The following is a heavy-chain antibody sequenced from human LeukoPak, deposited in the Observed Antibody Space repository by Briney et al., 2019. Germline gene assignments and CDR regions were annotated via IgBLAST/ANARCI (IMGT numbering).Heavy chain of an antibody. D-gene: IGHD4-17*01. V-gene: IGHV3-33*01. CDR2: IWYDGSNK. CDR1: GFTFSSYG. Sequence: AGGSLRLSCAASGFTFSSYGMHWVRQAPGKGLEWLAVIWYDGSNKYYADSVKGRFTISRDNSKNTLYLQMNSLRAEDTAVYYCARGRVDLYGDYVALDYWGQGTLVTVSS. J-gene: IGHJ4*02. CDR3: ARGRVDLYGDYVALDY.